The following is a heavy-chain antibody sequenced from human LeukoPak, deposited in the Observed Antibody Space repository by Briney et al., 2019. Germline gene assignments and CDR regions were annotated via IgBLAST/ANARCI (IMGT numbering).Heavy chain of an antibody. D-gene: IGHD5-18*01. CDR3: AKDQKRGYSYGYLFYYYYMDV. CDR1: GFTFTTFW. J-gene: IGHJ6*03. V-gene: IGHV3-74*01. CDR2: INHDGSST. Sequence: GGSLRLSCATSGFTFTTFWMHWVRQAPGKGLVWVSRINHDGSSTNYADSVKGRFTISRDNSKNTLYLQMNSLRAEDTAVYYCAKDQKRGYSYGYLFYYYYMDVWGKGTTVTISS.